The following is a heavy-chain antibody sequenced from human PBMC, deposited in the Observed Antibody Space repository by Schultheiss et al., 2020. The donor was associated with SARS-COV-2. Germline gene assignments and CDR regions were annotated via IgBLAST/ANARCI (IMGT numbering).Heavy chain of an antibody. D-gene: IGHD6-13*01. V-gene: IGHV3-48*03. J-gene: IGHJ4*01. CDR2: ITGTGSTT. CDR3: ARNGFYSSNWYHFDS. Sequence: GGSLRLSCAASGFTFSTYEMCWVRQAPGKGLEWISYITGTGSTTYYTDSVKGRFTISRDNAKNSLYLQMNSLRAEDTGVYYCARNGFYSSNWYHFDSWGHGALVTVSS. CDR1: GFTFSTYE.